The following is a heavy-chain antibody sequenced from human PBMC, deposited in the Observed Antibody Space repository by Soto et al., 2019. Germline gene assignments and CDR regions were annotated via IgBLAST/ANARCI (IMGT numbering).Heavy chain of an antibody. CDR2: MSPKTANT. Sequence: VSVKVSCKASRDTFTCYYINSVRQTAGQGLEWMGWMSPKTANTGYAQNFQGRVTMTRSTSISTAYMELSSLTSEDTAVYYCTGGPPNWGFDSWGQGTPVTVSS. CDR3: TGGPPNWGFDS. CDR1: RDTFTCYY. V-gene: IGHV1-8*01. D-gene: IGHD7-27*01. J-gene: IGHJ5*01.